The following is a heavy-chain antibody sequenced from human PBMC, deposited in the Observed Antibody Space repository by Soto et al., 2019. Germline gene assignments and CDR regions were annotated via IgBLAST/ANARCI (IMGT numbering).Heavy chain of an antibody. CDR2: IYYSGGA. CDR1: GGSISGYY. V-gene: IGHV4-59*08. J-gene: IGHJ3*01. CDR3: ARPTEGGAFNL. Sequence: QVHLQESGPGLVKPSETLSLTCIVSGGSISGYYWSWIRQPPGKGLEWIGYIYYSGGANYNPSLKRRVSISVDTSSNHFSLRLTSLSDAETAGDYCARPTEGGAFNLWSQRTMVTVSS.